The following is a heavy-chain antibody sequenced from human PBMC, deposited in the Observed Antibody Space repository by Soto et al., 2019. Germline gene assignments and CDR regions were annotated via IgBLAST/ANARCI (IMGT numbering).Heavy chain of an antibody. Sequence: PGESLKISCKGSGYSFTSYWIGWVRQMPGKGLEWMGIIYPGDSDTRYSPSFQGQVTISADKSISTAYLQWSSLKASDTAMYYCARGTTLYYYYYGMDVWGQGTTVTVSS. J-gene: IGHJ6*02. CDR2: IYPGDSDT. CDR1: GYSFTSYW. CDR3: ARGTTLYYYYYGMDV. V-gene: IGHV5-51*01. D-gene: IGHD4-17*01.